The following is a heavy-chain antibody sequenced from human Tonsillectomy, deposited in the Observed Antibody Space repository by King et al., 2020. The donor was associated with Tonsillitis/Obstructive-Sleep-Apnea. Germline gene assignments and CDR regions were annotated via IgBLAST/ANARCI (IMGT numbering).Heavy chain of an antibody. CDR3: ARDRPKDTSSWFTPLDF. CDR1: GGSISSYY. CDR2: IYYSGST. V-gene: IGHV4-59*01. J-gene: IGHJ4*02. D-gene: IGHD6-13*01. Sequence: VQLRESGPGLVKPSETLSLTCTVSGGSISSYYWNWIRQPPGKGLEWIGYIYYSGSTNYNPSLKSRVTMSVDTSKNQFSLKLTSVTAADTAVYYCARDRPKDTSSWFTPLDFWGQGTLVTVSS.